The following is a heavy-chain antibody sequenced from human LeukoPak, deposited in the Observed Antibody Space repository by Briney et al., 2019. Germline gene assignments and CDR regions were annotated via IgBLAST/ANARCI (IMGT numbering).Heavy chain of an antibody. CDR2: ISSSGSTI. V-gene: IGHV3-11*04. CDR1: GFTFSDYY. J-gene: IGHJ4*02. CDR3: ARAEGSRFTSPPIDY. Sequence: GGSLRLSCAASGFTFSDYYMNWIRQAPGKGLEWVSYISSSGSTIYYADSVKGRFTISRDNAKDSLYLQMNSLRAGDTAVYYCARAEGSRFTSPPIDYWGQGTLVTVSS. D-gene: IGHD3-3*01.